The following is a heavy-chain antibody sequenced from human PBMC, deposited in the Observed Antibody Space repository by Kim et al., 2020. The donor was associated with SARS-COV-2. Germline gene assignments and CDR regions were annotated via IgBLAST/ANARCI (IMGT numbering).Heavy chain of an antibody. CDR3: AKPHHHKYSYGYWVGYGMDV. Sequence: GGSLRLSCAASGFTFSSYGMHWVRQAPGKGLEWVAVISYDGSNKYYADSVKGRFTISRDNSKNTLYLQMNSLRAEDTAVYYCAKPHHHKYSYGYWVGYGMDVWGQGTTVTVSS. V-gene: IGHV3-30*18. CDR1: GFTFSSYG. J-gene: IGHJ6*02. CDR2: ISYDGSNK. D-gene: IGHD5-18*01.